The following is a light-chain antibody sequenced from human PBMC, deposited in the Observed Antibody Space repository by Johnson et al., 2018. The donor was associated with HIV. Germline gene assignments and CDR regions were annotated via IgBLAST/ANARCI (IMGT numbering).Light chain of an antibody. V-gene: IGLV1-51*02. Sequence: QLVLTQPPSVSAAPGQKVTISCSGSSSNIGNNYVSWYRQLPGTAPKLVIYENNKRPSGIPDRFSGSKSGTSATLCITRLQTGDEADYYCGTWDSSLTLYVFGTGTKVTVL. CDR3: GTWDSSLTLYV. CDR1: SSNIGNNY. CDR2: ENN. J-gene: IGLJ1*01.